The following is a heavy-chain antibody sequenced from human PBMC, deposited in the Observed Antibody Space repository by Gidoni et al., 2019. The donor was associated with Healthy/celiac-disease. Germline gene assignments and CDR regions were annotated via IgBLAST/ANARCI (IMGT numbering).Heavy chain of an antibody. V-gene: IGHV4-39*01. D-gene: IGHD1-1*01. J-gene: IGHJ6*02. CDR1: GGSISSSSYY. CDR3: AGTMGKDWNPKVYYYYGMDV. CDR2: IYYSGST. Sequence: QLQLQESGPGLVKPSETLSLTCTVSGGSISSSSYYWGWIRQPPGKGLEWIGSIYYSGSTHYNPSLKSRVTISVDTSKNQFSLKLSSVTAADTAVYYCAGTMGKDWNPKVYYYYGMDVWGQGTTVTVSS.